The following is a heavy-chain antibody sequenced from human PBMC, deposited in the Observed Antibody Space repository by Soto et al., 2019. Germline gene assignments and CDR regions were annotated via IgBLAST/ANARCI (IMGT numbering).Heavy chain of an antibody. CDR3: AIGLEVACTLFGY. CDR2: IYPGDSDT. Sequence: PGESLKISCKGSGYSFTNYWIGWVRQMPGKGLEWMGVIYPGDSDTRYSPSFQGQVTVSADKSISTAYLQWSSLKASDTAMYYCAIGLEVACTLFGYWGQGTLITVSS. D-gene: IGHD6-19*01. V-gene: IGHV5-51*01. CDR1: GYSFTNYW. J-gene: IGHJ4*02.